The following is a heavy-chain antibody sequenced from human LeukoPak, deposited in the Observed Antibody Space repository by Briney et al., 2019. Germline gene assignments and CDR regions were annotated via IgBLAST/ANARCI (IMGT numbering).Heavy chain of an antibody. Sequence: SQTLSLTCAISGDSFSSNSASWNWHRQSPWRGLEWLGRAYDRSKWYNDYGVSVKSRITINPDTSKNQFSLHLNSVTPEDTAIYYCARVVGSGGSWHFNYWGQGTLVTVSS. CDR3: ARVVGSGGSWHFNY. CDR1: GDSFSSNSAS. J-gene: IGHJ4*02. V-gene: IGHV6-1*01. CDR2: AYDRSKWYN. D-gene: IGHD2-15*01.